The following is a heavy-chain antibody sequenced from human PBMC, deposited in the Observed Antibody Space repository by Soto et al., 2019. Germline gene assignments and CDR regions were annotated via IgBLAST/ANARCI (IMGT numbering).Heavy chain of an antibody. CDR1: GFTFSSYA. D-gene: IGHD3-3*01. J-gene: IGHJ4*02. CDR3: AKYMYYDFCLDY. CDR2: ISGSGGST. V-gene: IGHV3-23*01. Sequence: GGSLRLSCAASGFTFSSYAMSWVRQAPGKGLEWVSAISGSGGSTYYADSVKGRFTISRDNSKNALYLQMNSLRAEDTAVYYCAKYMYYDFCLDYWGQGTLVTVSS.